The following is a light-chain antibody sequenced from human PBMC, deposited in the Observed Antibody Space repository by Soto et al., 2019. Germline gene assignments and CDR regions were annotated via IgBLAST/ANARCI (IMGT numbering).Light chain of an antibody. V-gene: IGKV3-15*01. CDR2: GAS. CDR1: QSVSSN. CDR3: QQYNNWPPWT. Sequence: IEMTQSPASVSVSPGERATLSCSPSQSVSSNLAWYQQKPGQAPRLLIHGASARATGIPARFIGSGSGTEFTLTISSLHSEYFVVYYCQQYNNWPPWTFGQGTKVDIX. J-gene: IGKJ1*01.